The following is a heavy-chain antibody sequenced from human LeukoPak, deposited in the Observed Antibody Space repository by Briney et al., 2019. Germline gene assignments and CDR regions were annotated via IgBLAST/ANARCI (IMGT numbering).Heavy chain of an antibody. Sequence: GGSLRLSCAASGFTFSSYAMSWVRQAPGKGLEWVSAISGSGGSTYYADSVKGRFTISRDNSKNTLDLQMNSLRVEDTAVYYCARGGSSGSYYFDYRGQGTLVTVSS. V-gene: IGHV3-23*01. D-gene: IGHD1-26*01. CDR2: ISGSGGST. CDR3: ARGGSSGSYYFDY. J-gene: IGHJ4*02. CDR1: GFTFSSYA.